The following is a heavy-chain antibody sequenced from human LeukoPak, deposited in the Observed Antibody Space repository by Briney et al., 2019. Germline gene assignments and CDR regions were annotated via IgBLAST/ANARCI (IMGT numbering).Heavy chain of an antibody. J-gene: IGHJ4*02. CDR3: ARGVGYYDSSSPWDY. V-gene: IGHV1-69*04. D-gene: IGHD3-22*01. Sequence: SVKVSCKASGGTVSSYAISWGRQAPGQGLEWMGRIIPILGVANYAQKFQVRVTIPADESTSTAYMELSSLRSEDTAVYYCARGVGYYDSSSPWDYWGQGTLVTVSS. CDR2: IIPILGVA. CDR1: GGTVSSYA.